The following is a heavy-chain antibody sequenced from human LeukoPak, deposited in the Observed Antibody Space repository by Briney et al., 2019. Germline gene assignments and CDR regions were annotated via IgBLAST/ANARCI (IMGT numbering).Heavy chain of an antibody. CDR2: ISSSSSTI. Sequence: GGSLRLSCAASGFTFSSYSMNWVRQAPGKGLEWVSYISSSSSTIYYADSVKGRFTISRDNAKNSLYLQMNSLRAEDTAVYYCARDWRYCTNGVCYPYFGYWGQGTLVTVSS. D-gene: IGHD2-8*01. CDR3: ARDWRYCTNGVCYPYFGY. CDR1: GFTFSSYS. V-gene: IGHV3-48*04. J-gene: IGHJ4*02.